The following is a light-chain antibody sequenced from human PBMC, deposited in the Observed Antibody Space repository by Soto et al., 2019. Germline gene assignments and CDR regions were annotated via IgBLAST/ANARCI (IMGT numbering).Light chain of an antibody. Sequence: TRSPSPLAVSLAKRPTVNCRSSKSVLDNSPNKSSLAWYQKKPGHPPKLLVHWASVREAGVPDRFSGGGSGTDFTLSLSSLQAEDVAVYYCHQYYTTHQTFGQGTQLEIK. CDR1: KSVLDNSPNKSS. J-gene: IGKJ2*01. V-gene: IGKV4-1*01. CDR2: WAS. CDR3: HQYYTTHQT.